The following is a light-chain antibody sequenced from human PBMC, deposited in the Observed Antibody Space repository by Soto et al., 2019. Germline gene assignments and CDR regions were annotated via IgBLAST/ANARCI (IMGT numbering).Light chain of an antibody. CDR1: QSVGSN. CDR3: QQYVSWT. CDR2: IAS. Sequence: EIVMTQSPATLSVSPGERATLSCRASQSVGSNLAWYQQKPGQAPRLLIYIASARATGIPARFSGSGSGTDFTLTISRLEPEDSAIYYCQQYVSWTFGQGTKVEIK. V-gene: IGKV3-15*01. J-gene: IGKJ1*01.